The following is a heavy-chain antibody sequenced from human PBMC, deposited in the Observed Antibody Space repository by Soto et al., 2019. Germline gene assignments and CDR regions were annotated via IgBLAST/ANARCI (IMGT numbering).Heavy chain of an antibody. CDR1: GYTFTSYG. CDR2: ISAYNGNT. Sequence: ASVKVSCKASGYTFTSYGISWVRQAPGQGLEWMGWISAYNGNTNYAQKLQGRVTMNTDTSTSTAYMELRSLRSDDTAVYYCARDVGDIVVVSLDYYYYGMDVWGQGTTVTVSS. J-gene: IGHJ6*02. V-gene: IGHV1-18*04. D-gene: IGHD2-2*01. CDR3: ARDVGDIVVVSLDYYYYGMDV.